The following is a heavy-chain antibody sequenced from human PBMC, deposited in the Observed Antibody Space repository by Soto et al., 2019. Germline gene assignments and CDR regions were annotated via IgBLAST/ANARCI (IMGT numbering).Heavy chain of an antibody. Sequence: QVQLVESGGGMVQPGRSLRLSCAASGFTFSSYAMHWVRQAPGKGLEWVAVISYDGSNKYYADSVKGRFTISRDNSKNTLYLQMNRLSAEDTAVYYCAREAQFGSAPNFDYWGQGTLVTVSS. V-gene: IGHV3-30-3*01. D-gene: IGHD3-10*01. CDR3: AREAQFGSAPNFDY. CDR1: GFTFSSYA. CDR2: ISYDGSNK. J-gene: IGHJ4*02.